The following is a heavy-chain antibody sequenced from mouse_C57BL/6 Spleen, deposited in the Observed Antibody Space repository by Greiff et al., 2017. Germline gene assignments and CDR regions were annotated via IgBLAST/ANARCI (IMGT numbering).Heavy chain of an antibody. D-gene: IGHD2-4*01. Sequence: QVQLQQPGAELVMPGASVKLSCKASGYTFTSYWMHWVKQRPGQGLEWIGEIDPSDSYTNYNQKFKGKSTLTVDKSSSTAYMQLSSLTSEDSAVYYCARGGHDYDAYAMDYWGQGTSVTVSS. CDR3: ARGGHDYDAYAMDY. J-gene: IGHJ4*01. CDR1: GYTFTSYW. CDR2: IDPSDSYT. V-gene: IGHV1-69*01.